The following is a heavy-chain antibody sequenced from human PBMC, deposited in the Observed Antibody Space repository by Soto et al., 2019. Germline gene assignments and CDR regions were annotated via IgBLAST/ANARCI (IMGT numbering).Heavy chain of an antibody. CDR1: GFTFSGFS. CDR2: VTSSPSSM. J-gene: IGHJ4*02. CDR3: AREADFASSGYVLDY. Sequence: GGSLRLSCAASGFTFSGFSMNWVRQALGKGLEWVSSVTSSPSSMFYADSVKGRFTISRDDAKDSLFLQMNSLRADDPAVYYCAREADFASSGYVLDYWGLGTLVPVSS. D-gene: IGHD3-22*01. V-gene: IGHV3-21*01.